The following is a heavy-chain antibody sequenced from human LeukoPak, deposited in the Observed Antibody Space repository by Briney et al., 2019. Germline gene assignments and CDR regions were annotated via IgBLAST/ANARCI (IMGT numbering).Heavy chain of an antibody. CDR1: GGSITRSSYH. D-gene: IGHD3-10*01. J-gene: IGHJ6*03. CDR3: ARRGNPYYYGSGSPQGIYYYYYYMDV. Sequence: KPSETLSLTCTVSGGSITRSSYHWGWIRQPPGKGLEWIGSIYYSGTTYYNPSLTSRVTISVDTSKTQFSLKLSSVTAADTAVYYCARRGNPYYYGSGSPQGIYYYYYYMDVWGKGTTVTISS. CDR2: IYYSGTT. V-gene: IGHV4-39*01.